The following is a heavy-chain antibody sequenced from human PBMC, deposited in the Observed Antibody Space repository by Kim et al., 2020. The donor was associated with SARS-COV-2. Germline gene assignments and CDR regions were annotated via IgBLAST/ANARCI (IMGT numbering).Heavy chain of an antibody. CDR1: GFTFSSYG. Sequence: GGSLRLSCAASGFTFSSYGMLWVRQAPGKGLEWVAVIWYDGSNKYYADSVKGRFTISRDNSKNTLYLQMNSLRAEDTAVYYCARDGRFGGEPTKDDAFDIWGQGTMVTVSS. CDR2: IWYDGSNK. V-gene: IGHV3-33*01. D-gene: IGHD3-10*01. CDR3: ARDGRFGGEPTKDDAFDI. J-gene: IGHJ3*02.